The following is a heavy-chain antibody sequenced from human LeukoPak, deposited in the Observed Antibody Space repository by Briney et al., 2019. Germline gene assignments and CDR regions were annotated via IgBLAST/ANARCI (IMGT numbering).Heavy chain of an antibody. J-gene: IGHJ6*03. CDR1: GFTFDDYA. D-gene: IGHD5-18*01. Sequence: GGSLRLSCAASGFTFDDYAMHWVRQAPGKGLEWVSGISWNSFTIDYADSVKGRFTISRDNAKNSLYLQMNSLRVEDTALYYCAKDIGRVDTASTYMDVWGKGTTVTISS. V-gene: IGHV3-9*01. CDR2: ISWNSFTI. CDR3: AKDIGRVDTASTYMDV.